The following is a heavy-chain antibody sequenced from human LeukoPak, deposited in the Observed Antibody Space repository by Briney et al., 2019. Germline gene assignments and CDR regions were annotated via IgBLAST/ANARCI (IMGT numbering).Heavy chain of an antibody. CDR1: GFTFSTYR. J-gene: IGHJ4*02. Sequence: GGSLRLSCVGTGFTFSTYRMNWVRQAPGKGLEWVSSISSSSSYIYYADSVKGRITISRDNAKNSLYLQMNSLRVEDTAVYYCARDKDVYFDYWRQGTLVSVSS. CDR2: ISSSSSYI. CDR3: ARDKDVYFDY. V-gene: IGHV3-21*01.